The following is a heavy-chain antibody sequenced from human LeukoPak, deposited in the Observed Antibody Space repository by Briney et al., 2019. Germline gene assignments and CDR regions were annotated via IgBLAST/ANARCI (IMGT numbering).Heavy chain of an antibody. D-gene: IGHD3-22*01. CDR1: GYSFTSYW. J-gene: IGHJ6*02. Sequence: GGALKISCKGSGYSFTSYWIGWVRPMPGKGLEWMGIIYPGDSDTRYSPSFQGQVTISADKSISTAYLQWSSLKASDTAMYYCARARYYYDSSGYYLYYGMDVWGQGTTVTVSS. CDR2: IYPGDSDT. V-gene: IGHV5-51*01. CDR3: ARARYYYDSSGYYLYYGMDV.